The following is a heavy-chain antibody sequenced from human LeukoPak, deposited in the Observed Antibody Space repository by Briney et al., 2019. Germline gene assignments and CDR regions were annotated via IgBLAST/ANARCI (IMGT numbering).Heavy chain of an antibody. CDR3: ARDGGSGVAFDI. Sequence: SETLSLTCTVSGGSISSSSYYWGWIRQPPGKGLGWIGSIYYSGSTYYNPSLKSRVTISVDTSKNQFSLKLSSVTAADTAVYYCARDGGSGVAFDIWGQGTMVTVSS. CDR1: GGSISSSSYY. CDR2: IYYSGST. V-gene: IGHV4-39*07. J-gene: IGHJ3*02. D-gene: IGHD6-19*01.